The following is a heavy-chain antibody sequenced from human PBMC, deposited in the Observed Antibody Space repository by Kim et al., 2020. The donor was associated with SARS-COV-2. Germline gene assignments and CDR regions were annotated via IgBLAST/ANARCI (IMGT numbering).Heavy chain of an antibody. J-gene: IGHJ4*02. V-gene: IGHV4-59*01. CDR3: ARSGNYYDSSGYSQFDS. CDR2: IYYSGST. D-gene: IGHD3-22*01. Sequence: SETLSLTCTVSGGSISSYYWNWIRQPPGKGLEWIGFIYYSGSTNYNPSLKSRVTMSVDMSKNQISLKLSSVTAAADTAVYYCARSGNYYDSSGYSQFDSWVQGTPVTVSS. CDR1: GGSISSYY.